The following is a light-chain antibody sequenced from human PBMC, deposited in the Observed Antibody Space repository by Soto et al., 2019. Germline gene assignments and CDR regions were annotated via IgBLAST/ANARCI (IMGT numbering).Light chain of an antibody. CDR3: QQSFSIPSWT. J-gene: IGKJ1*01. CDR2: AAS. V-gene: IGKV1-39*01. Sequence: DIQMTQSPSSLSASVGDRVTITCRASQSISIYLNWYQQKPGRAPKLLISAASSLQSGVTSRFSGSGSGTDFTLTISSLQPEDFATYYCQQSFSIPSWTFGQGTRVEIK. CDR1: QSISIY.